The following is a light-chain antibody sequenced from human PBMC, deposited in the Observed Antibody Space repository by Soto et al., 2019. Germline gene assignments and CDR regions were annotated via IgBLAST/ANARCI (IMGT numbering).Light chain of an antibody. CDR1: SSDVGAYNY. CDR3: CSYAGSYTYVV. V-gene: IGLV2-11*01. CDR2: DVG. J-gene: IGLJ2*01. Sequence: SALTQPRSVSGSPGQSVTISCTGTSSDVGAYNYVSWYQHHPGKAPKLIIYDVGQRPSGVPDRFSAYKSGNTASLTISGLQVEDEADYYCCSYAGSYTYVVFGGGTQLT.